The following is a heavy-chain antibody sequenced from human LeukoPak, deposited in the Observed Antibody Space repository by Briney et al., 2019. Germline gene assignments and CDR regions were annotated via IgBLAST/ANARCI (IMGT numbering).Heavy chain of an antibody. Sequence: ASVKVSCKASGYTFTSYGISWVRQAPGQGLEWMGWISAYNGNTNYAQKLQGRVTMTTDTSTSTAYMELRSLRSDDTAVYYCATSRTTVTTSAWYGMDVWGQGTTVTVSS. J-gene: IGHJ6*02. CDR3: ATSRTTVTTSAWYGMDV. V-gene: IGHV1-18*01. CDR1: GYTFTSYG. D-gene: IGHD4-17*01. CDR2: ISAYNGNT.